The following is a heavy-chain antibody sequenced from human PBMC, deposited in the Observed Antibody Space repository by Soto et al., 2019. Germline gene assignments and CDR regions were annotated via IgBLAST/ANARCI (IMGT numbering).Heavy chain of an antibody. CDR3: ARVSSSRGWFDP. D-gene: IGHD6-13*01. CDR1: GYTFTGYY. Sequence: SVKVSLKASGYTFTGYYMHWVRQAPGQGLEWMGWINPNSGGTNYAQKFQGRVTMTRDTSISTAYMELSRLRSDDTAVYYCARVSSSRGWFDPWGQGTLVTVSS. V-gene: IGHV1-2*02. J-gene: IGHJ5*02. CDR2: INPNSGGT.